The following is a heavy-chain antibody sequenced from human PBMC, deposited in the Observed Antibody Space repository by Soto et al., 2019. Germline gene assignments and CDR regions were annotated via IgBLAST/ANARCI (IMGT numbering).Heavy chain of an antibody. CDR3: APHGLGVSSPPYFAN. CDR2: FVPLLGTT. V-gene: IGHV1-69*01. Sequence: QLVQSGSEVKRPGSSVKVSCQASGGTFSGYVVTWERQAPGQVLEWMGEFVPLLGTTNYATSFSGRITITAEESTSTAYMELRTLRSDDTAVYYCAPHGLGVSSPPYFANWGQGTLVTVSS. D-gene: IGHD3-16*01. CDR1: GGTFSGYV. J-gene: IGHJ4*02.